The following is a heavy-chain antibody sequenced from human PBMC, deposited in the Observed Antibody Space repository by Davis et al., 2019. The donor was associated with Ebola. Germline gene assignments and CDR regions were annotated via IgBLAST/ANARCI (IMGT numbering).Heavy chain of an antibody. CDR3: ARSSIAARPGYYYGMDV. J-gene: IGHJ6*02. CDR1: GFTFSSYS. Sequence: GGSLRLSCAASGFTFSSYSMNWVRQAPGKGLEWVSSISSSSSYIYYADSVKGRFTISRDNAKNSLYLQMNSLRAEDTAVYYCARSSIAARPGYYYGMDVWGQGTTVTVS. D-gene: IGHD6-6*01. CDR2: ISSSSSYI. V-gene: IGHV3-21*01.